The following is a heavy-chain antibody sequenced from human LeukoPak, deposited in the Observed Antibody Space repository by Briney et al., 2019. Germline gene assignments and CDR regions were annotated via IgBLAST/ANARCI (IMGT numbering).Heavy chain of an antibody. CDR3: AKDRGYYYDSSGCIDY. J-gene: IGHJ4*02. Sequence: GGSLRLSCAASGFTFSSYGMHWVRQAPGKGLEGVAFIRYDGSNKYYADSVKGRFTISRDNSKNTLYLQMNSLRAEATAVYYCAKDRGYYYDSSGCIDYWGQGTLVTVSS. V-gene: IGHV3-30*02. CDR1: GFTFSSYG. CDR2: IRYDGSNK. D-gene: IGHD3-22*01.